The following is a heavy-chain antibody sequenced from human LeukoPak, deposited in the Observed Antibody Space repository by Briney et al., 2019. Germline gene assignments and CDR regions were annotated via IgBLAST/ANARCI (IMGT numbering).Heavy chain of an antibody. CDR1: GFTFSSYA. J-gene: IGHJ5*02. CDR3: ARDLIPAAIPDNWFDP. CDR2: ISYDGSNK. V-gene: IGHV3-30-3*01. Sequence: QPGRSLRLSCAASGFTFSSYAMHWVRQAPGKGLEWVAVISYDGSNKYYADSVKGRFTISRDNSKNTLYLQMNSLRAEDTAVYYCARDLIPAAIPDNWFDPWGQGTLVTVSS. D-gene: IGHD2-2*01.